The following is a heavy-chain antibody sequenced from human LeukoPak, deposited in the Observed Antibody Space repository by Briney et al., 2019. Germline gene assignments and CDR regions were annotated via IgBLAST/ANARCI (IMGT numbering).Heavy chain of an antibody. CDR3: ARGTGTIFGVVKTPKKYNWFDP. V-gene: IGHV4-59*08. Sequence: PSETLSLTCAVYGGSFSGYYWSWIRQPPGKGLEWIGYIYYSGSTNYNPSLKSRVTISVDTSKNQFSLKLSSVTAADTAVYYCARGTGTIFGVVKTPKKYNWFDPWGQGTLVTVSS. CDR1: GGSFSGYY. D-gene: IGHD3-3*01. J-gene: IGHJ5*02. CDR2: IYYSGST.